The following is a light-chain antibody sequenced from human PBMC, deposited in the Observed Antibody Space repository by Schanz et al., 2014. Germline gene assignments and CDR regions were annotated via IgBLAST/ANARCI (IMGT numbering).Light chain of an antibody. Sequence: DIQMTQSPSSLSASVGDRVTITCQTSQDVSKYLNWYQHKPGKAPKVLIYDASNLETGVSSRFSGSGSGTDFTLKISRVEAEDVGVYYCMQALQSPTFGGGTKVEIK. V-gene: IGKV1-33*01. CDR1: QDVSKY. J-gene: IGKJ4*01. CDR3: MQALQSPT. CDR2: DAS.